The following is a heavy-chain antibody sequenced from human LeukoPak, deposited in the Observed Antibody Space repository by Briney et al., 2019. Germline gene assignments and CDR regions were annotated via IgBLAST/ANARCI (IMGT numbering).Heavy chain of an antibody. V-gene: IGHV3-7*05. J-gene: IGHJ6*02. CDR1: GFTFSTYW. Sequence: PGGSLRLSCAASGFTFSTYWMSCVRQAPGKGLEWVANINQDESEKYYVGSVKGRFTISRDNAKNSLYLQMNSLRAEDTAVYYCARVRVSSYYGMDIWGQGATVTVSS. CDR2: INQDESEK. D-gene: IGHD2/OR15-2a*01. CDR3: ARVRVSSYYGMDI.